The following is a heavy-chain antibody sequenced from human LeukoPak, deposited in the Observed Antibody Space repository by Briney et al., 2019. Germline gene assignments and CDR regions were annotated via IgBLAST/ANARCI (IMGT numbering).Heavy chain of an antibody. V-gene: IGHV3-21*01. D-gene: IGHD6-13*01. CDR1: GFTFSSYN. Sequence: GGSLRLSCAASGFTFSSYNMNWVRQAPGKGLEWISSIISSSGYIYYADSVKGRFTISRDKAKNTLYLQMNTPRAANTALYYIARDYSSPGNFDYWGQGTLVTVSS. CDR2: IISSSGYI. CDR3: ARDYSSPGNFDY. J-gene: IGHJ4*02.